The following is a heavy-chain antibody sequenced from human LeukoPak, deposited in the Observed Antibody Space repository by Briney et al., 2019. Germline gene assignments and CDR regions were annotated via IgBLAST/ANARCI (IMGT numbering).Heavy chain of an antibody. V-gene: IGHV4-39*01. CDR3: ARPVNSGYDAFNI. D-gene: IGHD5-12*01. J-gene: IGHJ3*02. CDR2: IYYSQST. CDR1: GGSISGSSYY. Sequence: SETLSLTCTVSGGSISGSSYYWGWIRQPPGKGLEWIGSIYYSQSTYYNPSLKSRVTISVDTSKNQFSLKLSSVTAADTAVYYCARPVNSGYDAFNIWGQGTMDTVSS.